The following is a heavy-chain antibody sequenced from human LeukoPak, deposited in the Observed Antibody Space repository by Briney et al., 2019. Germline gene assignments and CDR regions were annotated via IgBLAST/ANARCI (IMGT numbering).Heavy chain of an antibody. D-gene: IGHD1-1*01. Sequence: SETLSLTCTASGGSISPYYWSWIRQTPGKGLEWIGYILYSGTTTNYNPSLKSRVTISVDTSKNQFSLKLSSVTAADTAVYYCARVGDWNDLVYWGQGTLVTVSS. CDR2: ILYSGTT. J-gene: IGHJ4*02. V-gene: IGHV4-59*01. CDR3: ARVGDWNDLVY. CDR1: GGSISPYY.